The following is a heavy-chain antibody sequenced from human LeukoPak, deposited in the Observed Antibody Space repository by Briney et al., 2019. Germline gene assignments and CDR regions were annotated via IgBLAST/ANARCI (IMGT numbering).Heavy chain of an antibody. CDR3: ARVGGRAYGDYNGRPRSFDP. CDR2: ICYSGST. D-gene: IGHD4-17*01. Sequence: PSETLSLTCTVSGGSISSGGYYWSWIRQHPGKGLEWIGYICYSGSTYYNPSLKSRVTISVDTSKNQFSLKLSSVTAADTAVYYCARVGGRAYGDYNGRPRSFDPWGQGTLVTVSS. CDR1: GGSISSGGYY. J-gene: IGHJ5*02. V-gene: IGHV4-31*03.